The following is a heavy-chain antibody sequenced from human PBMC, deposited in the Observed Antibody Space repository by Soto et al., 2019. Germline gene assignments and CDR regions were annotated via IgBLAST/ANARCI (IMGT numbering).Heavy chain of an antibody. CDR3: ARPFWSGGYTGWFDP. J-gene: IGHJ5*02. CDR2: IYYSGST. Sequence: QLQLQESGPGLVKPSETLSLTCTVSGGSISSSSYYWGWIRQPPGKGLEWFGSIYYSGSTYYNPSLKSRVTISVDTSKNQFSLKLSSVTAADTAVYYCARPFWSGGYTGWFDPWGQGTLVTVSS. CDR1: GGSISSSSYY. D-gene: IGHD3-3*01. V-gene: IGHV4-39*01.